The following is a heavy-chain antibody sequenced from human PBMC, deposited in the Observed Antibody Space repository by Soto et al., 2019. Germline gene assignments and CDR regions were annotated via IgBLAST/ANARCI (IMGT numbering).Heavy chain of an antibody. Sequence: GGSLRLSCAASGFTFSSYGMHWVRQAPGKGLEWVAVISYDGSNKYYADSVKGRFTISRDNSKNTLYLQMNSLRAEDTAVYYCAKPKGIAVAGFDYWGQGTLVTVSS. CDR3: AKPKGIAVAGFDY. D-gene: IGHD6-19*01. V-gene: IGHV3-30*18. CDR1: GFTFSSYG. CDR2: ISYDGSNK. J-gene: IGHJ4*02.